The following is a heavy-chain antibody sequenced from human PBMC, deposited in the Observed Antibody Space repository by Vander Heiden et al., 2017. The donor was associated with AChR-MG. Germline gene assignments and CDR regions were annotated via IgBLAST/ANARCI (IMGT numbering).Heavy chain of an antibody. V-gene: IGHV4-34*01. CDR1: GGSFSGYY. Sequence: QVQLQRWGAGLLKPSETLSLTCAVYGGSFSGYYWSWIRQPPGKGLEWIGEINHSGSTNYNPSLKSRVTISVDTSKNQFSLKLSSVTAADTAVYYCARGYSYGYVNYWGQGTLVTVSS. D-gene: IGHD5-18*01. CDR2: INHSGST. CDR3: ARGYSYGYVNY. J-gene: IGHJ4*02.